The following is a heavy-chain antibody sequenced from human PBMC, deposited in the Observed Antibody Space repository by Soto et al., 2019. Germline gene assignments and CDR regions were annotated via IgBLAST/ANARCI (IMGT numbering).Heavy chain of an antibody. CDR2: IYYSGST. Sequence: SETLSLTCTVSGGSISSGDYYWSWIRQPPGKGLEWIGYIYYSGSTYYNPSLKSRVTISVDTSKNQFSLKLSSVTAADTAVYYCARDRPVYYDSSGYYRSWSSDDWGQGTLVTVSS. D-gene: IGHD3-22*01. CDR3: ARDRPVYYDSSGYYRSWSSDD. V-gene: IGHV4-30-4*02. CDR1: GGSISSGDYY. J-gene: IGHJ4*02.